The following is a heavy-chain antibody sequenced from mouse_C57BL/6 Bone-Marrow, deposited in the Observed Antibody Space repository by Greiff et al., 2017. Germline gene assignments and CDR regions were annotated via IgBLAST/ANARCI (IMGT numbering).Heavy chain of an antibody. D-gene: IGHD1-2*01. CDR1: GFTFSGYG. Sequence: EVQLVESGGDLVKPGGSLTLSCAASGFTFSGYGMSWVRQTPDKRLEWVATISSGGSYTSYPDTVKGRFTISRDNAKITRYLQMSSVKAEDTAMYYCSRTPATDWGKGTTLTVSS. J-gene: IGHJ2*01. CDR3: SRTPATD. CDR2: ISSGGSYT. V-gene: IGHV5-6*01.